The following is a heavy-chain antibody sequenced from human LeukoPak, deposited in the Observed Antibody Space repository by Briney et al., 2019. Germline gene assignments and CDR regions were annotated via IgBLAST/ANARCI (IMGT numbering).Heavy chain of an antibody. D-gene: IGHD6-13*01. CDR2: ISGDGVST. V-gene: IGHV3-43*02. J-gene: IGHJ5*02. CDR3: AKCVYSNIYYWFDP. Sequence: GGSLRLSCAASGFTFDDYAMHWVRQAPGKGLEWVSLISGDGVSTYYADSVKGRFTISRDNSKNSLYLQMNSLRTEDTALYYCAKCVYSNIYYWFDPWGQGTLVSVSS. CDR1: GFTFDDYA.